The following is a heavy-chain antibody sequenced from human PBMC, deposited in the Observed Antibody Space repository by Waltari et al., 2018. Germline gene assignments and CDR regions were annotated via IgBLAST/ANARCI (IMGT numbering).Heavy chain of an antibody. CDR1: GFTLSDHD. Sequence: EVQLVESGGGLVQPGGSLRLSCAVSGFTLSDHDMDWVRQAPGKGLDWLGRSNSKPNGYVTEYAASLKGRFTISRYDSKYSLYLQMNSLKTEDTALYYCVMYISGYPYGGQGTLVTVSS. V-gene: IGHV3-72*01. CDR3: VMYISGYPY. CDR2: SNSKPNGYVT. D-gene: IGHD3-22*01. J-gene: IGHJ4*02.